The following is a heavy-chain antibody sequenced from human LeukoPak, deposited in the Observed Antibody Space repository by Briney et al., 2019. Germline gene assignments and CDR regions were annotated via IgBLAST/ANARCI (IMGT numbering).Heavy chain of an antibody. CDR1: GGTFSSYA. V-gene: IGHV1-69*13. CDR2: IIPIFGTA. J-gene: IGHJ4*02. D-gene: IGHD5-24*01. CDR3: ARVGEMATISQLDY. Sequence: SVKVSCKASGGTFSSYAISWVRQAPGQGLEWMGGIIPIFGTANYAQKFQGRVTITADESTSTAYMELSSLRSEDTAVYYCARVGEMATISQLDYWGQGTLVTVSS.